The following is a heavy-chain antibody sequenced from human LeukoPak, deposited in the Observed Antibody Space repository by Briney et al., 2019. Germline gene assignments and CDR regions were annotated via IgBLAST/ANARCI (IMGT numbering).Heavy chain of an antibody. V-gene: IGHV1-18*01. CDR1: GYAFTNYG. J-gene: IGHJ4*02. CDR3: ARRHLIGNGYFDH. D-gene: IGHD1-1*01. Sequence: VASVKVSCKASGYAFTNYGVGWLRLAPGQGLRWLGWISTLNGNTNYAQIVQDRVTMTTDTSTNTAYLELRSLRSDDTAVYYCARRHLIGNGYFDHWGQGTLVTVSS. CDR2: ISTLNGNT.